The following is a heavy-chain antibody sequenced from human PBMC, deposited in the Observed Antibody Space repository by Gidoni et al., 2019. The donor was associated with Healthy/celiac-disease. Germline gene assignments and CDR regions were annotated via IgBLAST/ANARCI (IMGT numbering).Heavy chain of an antibody. CDR2: IRGSGGST. Sequence: EVQLLESGGGLVQPGGSLRLSCAASGFSLSSYAMSWVRQAPGKGLEWVSTIRGSGGSTYYADSVKGRFTISRDNSKNTLYLQMNSLRAEDTAVYYCAKADYYDSSGHFDYWGQGTLVTVSS. CDR3: AKADYYDSSGHFDY. D-gene: IGHD3-22*01. CDR1: GFSLSSYA. J-gene: IGHJ4*02. V-gene: IGHV3-23*01.